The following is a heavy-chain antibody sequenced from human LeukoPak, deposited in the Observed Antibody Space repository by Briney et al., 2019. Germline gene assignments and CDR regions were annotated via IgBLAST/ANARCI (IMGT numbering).Heavy chain of an antibody. D-gene: IGHD1-26*01. V-gene: IGHV4-31*03. CDR1: GGSISSGGYY. CDR3: ARAARSYYVPFDY. Sequence: PSETLSLTCTDSGGSISSGGYYWSWIRQHPGKGLEWIGYIYYSGSTYYNPSLKGRVTISVDTSKNQFSLKLSSVTAADTAVYYCARAARSYYVPFDYWGQGTLVTVSS. CDR2: IYYSGST. J-gene: IGHJ4*02.